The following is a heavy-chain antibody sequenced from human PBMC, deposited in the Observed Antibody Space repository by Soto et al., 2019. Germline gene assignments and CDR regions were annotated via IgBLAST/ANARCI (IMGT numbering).Heavy chain of an antibody. D-gene: IGHD4-17*01. Sequence: QVQLQESGPGLVKPSQTLSLTCTVSGGSISSGGYYWSWIRQHPGKGLEWIGYIYYSGSTYYNPSLKSRVTISVGTSKNQFSLKLSAVTAADTAVYYCARDQYGDNWYFDLWGRGTLVTVSS. CDR2: IYYSGST. V-gene: IGHV4-31*03. CDR3: ARDQYGDNWYFDL. CDR1: GGSISSGGYY. J-gene: IGHJ2*01.